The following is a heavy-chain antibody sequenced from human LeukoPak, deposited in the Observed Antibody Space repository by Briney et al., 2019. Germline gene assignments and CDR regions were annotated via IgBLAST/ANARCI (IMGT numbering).Heavy chain of an antibody. D-gene: IGHD3-9*01. J-gene: IGHJ6*02. Sequence: PSDTLSLICTVSSDSIKSYYWSWIRKPAGRGLEWIGRICTSGSTNYNPSLKSRVIMSVDTSKNQFSLKLSSVTAADTAVYYCARSDDILMWTGYYYGMDVWGQGTTVTVSS. V-gene: IGHV4-4*07. CDR2: ICTSGST. CDR1: SDSIKSYY. CDR3: ARSDDILMWTGYYYGMDV.